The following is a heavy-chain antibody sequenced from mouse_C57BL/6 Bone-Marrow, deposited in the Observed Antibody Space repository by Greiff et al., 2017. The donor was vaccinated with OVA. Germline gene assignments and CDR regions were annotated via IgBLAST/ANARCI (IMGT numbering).Heavy chain of an antibody. CDR3: TSYGNFDY. CDR2: IDPENGDT. V-gene: IGHV14-4*01. D-gene: IGHD2-1*01. CDR1: GFNIKDDY. J-gene: IGHJ2*01. Sequence: EVKLQESGAELVRPGASVKLSCTASGFNIKDDYMHWVQQRPEQGLEWIGWIDPENGDTEYASKFQGKATITADTPSNTAYLQISSLTSEDTAVYYCTSYGNFDYWGQGTTLTVSS.